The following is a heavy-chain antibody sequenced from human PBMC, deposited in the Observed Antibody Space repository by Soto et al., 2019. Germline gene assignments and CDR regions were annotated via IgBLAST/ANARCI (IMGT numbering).Heavy chain of an antibody. V-gene: IGHV3-23*01. Sequence: GGSLRLSCAASGFTFSAYAMSWVRQAPGKGLEWVSSISGSGGSTYYADSVKGRFTISRDKSKNTLYLQMDSLRAEDTAVYYCANVIRVAATGDDYWGQGTLVTVSS. CDR2: ISGSGGST. J-gene: IGHJ4*02. D-gene: IGHD6-19*01. CDR3: ANVIRVAATGDDY. CDR1: GFTFSAYA.